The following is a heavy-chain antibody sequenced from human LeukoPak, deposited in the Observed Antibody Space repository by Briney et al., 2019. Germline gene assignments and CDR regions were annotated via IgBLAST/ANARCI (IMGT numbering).Heavy chain of an antibody. CDR3: AREYYDFWSGSIDY. CDR2: IYTSGST. D-gene: IGHD3-3*01. CDR1: AGSISSYY. Sequence: SETLSLTCTVSAGSISSYYWSLIRQPAGKGLEWIGRIYTSGSTNYNPSLKSRVAMSVDTSKNQFSLKLSSVTAADTAVYYCAREYYDFWSGSIDYWGQGTLVTVSS. V-gene: IGHV4-4*07. J-gene: IGHJ4*02.